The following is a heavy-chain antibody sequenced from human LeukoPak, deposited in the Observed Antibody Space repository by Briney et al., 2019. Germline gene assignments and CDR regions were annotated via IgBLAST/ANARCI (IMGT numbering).Heavy chain of an antibody. CDR2: IYHSGST. V-gene: IGHV4-4*02. J-gene: IGHJ4*02. CDR3: ARENYDSSGYYQDY. CDR1: GGSISSSNW. D-gene: IGHD3-22*01. Sequence: SETLSLTCAVSGGSISSSNWWSWVRQPPGKGLEWIGEIYHSGSTNYNPSLKSRVTISVDKSKNQFSLKLSSVTAADTAVYYCARENYDSSGYYQDYWGQGTLVTVSS.